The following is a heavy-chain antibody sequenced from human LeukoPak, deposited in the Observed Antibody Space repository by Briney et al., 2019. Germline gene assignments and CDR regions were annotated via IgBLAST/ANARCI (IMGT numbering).Heavy chain of an antibody. V-gene: IGHV4-34*01. D-gene: IGHD3-16*01. CDR3: ARAIRGNYYYYYYMDV. Sequence: SETLSLTCAVYGGSFSGYYWSWIRQPPGKGLEWIGEINHSGSTNYNPSLKSRVTISVDTSKNQFSLKLSSVTAADTAVYYCARAIRGNYYYYYYMDVWGKGTTVTVSS. J-gene: IGHJ6*03. CDR1: GGSFSGYY. CDR2: INHSGST.